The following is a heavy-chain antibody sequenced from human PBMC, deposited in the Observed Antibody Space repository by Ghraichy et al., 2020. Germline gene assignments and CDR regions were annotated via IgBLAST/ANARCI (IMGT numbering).Heavy chain of an antibody. CDR1: GYTFTSYA. J-gene: IGHJ4*02. D-gene: IGHD2-15*01. V-gene: IGHV7-4-1*02. CDR3: GRDRCSGGSCVTQTDY. CDR2: INTNTGNP. Sequence: ASVKVSCKASGYTFTSYAMNWVRQAPGQGLEWMGWINTNTGNPTYAQGFTGRFVFSLDTSVSTAYLQISSLKAEDTAVYYCGRDRCSGGSCVTQTDYWGQGTLVTVSS.